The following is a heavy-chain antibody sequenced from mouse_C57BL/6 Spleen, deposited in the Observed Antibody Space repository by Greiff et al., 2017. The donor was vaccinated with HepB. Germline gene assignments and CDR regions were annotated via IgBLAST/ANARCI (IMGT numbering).Heavy chain of an antibody. CDR1: GYTFTSYW. D-gene: IGHD2-4*01. Sequence: VQLQQPGAELVRPGSSVKLSCKASGYTFTSYWMHWVKQRPIQGLEWIGNIDPSDSETHYNQKFKDKATLTVDKSSSTAYLQLSSLTSEDSAVYYCARLYDYGGTGAMDYWGQGTSVTVSS. CDR3: ARLYDYGGTGAMDY. J-gene: IGHJ4*01. V-gene: IGHV1-52*01. CDR2: IDPSDSET.